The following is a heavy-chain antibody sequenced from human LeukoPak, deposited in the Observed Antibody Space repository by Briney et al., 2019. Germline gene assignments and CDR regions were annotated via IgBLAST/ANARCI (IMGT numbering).Heavy chain of an antibody. CDR2: ISASGGTT. V-gene: IGHV3-23*01. CDR1: GLTFSSSA. J-gene: IGHJ4*02. D-gene: IGHD1-7*01. CDR3: AKDRDGGTNTRAKGFDY. Sequence: GGSLRLSCAASGLTFSSSAMSWVRQAPGKGLEWVSAISASGGTTYSADSVRGRFTISRDNSKDTLYLQVNSPRVEDTAVYYCAKDRDGGTNTRAKGFDYWGQGTLVTVSS.